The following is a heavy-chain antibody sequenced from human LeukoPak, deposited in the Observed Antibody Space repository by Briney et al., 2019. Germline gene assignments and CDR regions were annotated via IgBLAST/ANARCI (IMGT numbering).Heavy chain of an antibody. CDR3: ARDSSSLGMDV. D-gene: IGHD3-10*01. J-gene: IGHJ6*04. Sequence: SVKVSCKASGYTFTGYYMHWVRQAPGQGLEWMGGIIPIFGTANYAQKFQGRVTITADESTSTAYMELSSLRSEDTAVYYCARDSSSLGMDVWGKGTTVTVSS. CDR1: GYTFTGYY. V-gene: IGHV1-69*13. CDR2: IIPIFGTA.